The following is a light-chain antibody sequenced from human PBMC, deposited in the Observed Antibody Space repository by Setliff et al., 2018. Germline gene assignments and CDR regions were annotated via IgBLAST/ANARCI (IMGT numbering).Light chain of an antibody. CDR1: RSDIGGYKY. V-gene: IGLV2-14*03. J-gene: IGLJ2*01. CDR3: ASCSSSSHVV. CDR2: DVT. Sequence: QSALTQPASVSGSPGQSITMSCSGTRSDIGGYKYVSWYQQHPGKAPKLIIYDVTNRPSEISNRFSGSKSGQTASLTISGLEAEDEADYYCASCSSSSHVVFGGGTKVTVL.